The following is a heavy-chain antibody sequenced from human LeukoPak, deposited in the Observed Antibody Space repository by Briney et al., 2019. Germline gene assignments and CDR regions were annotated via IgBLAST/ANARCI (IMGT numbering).Heavy chain of an antibody. Sequence: PGGSLRLSCAASGFTFSSYAMHWVRQAPGKGLEGVAVISYDGSNKYYADSVKGRFTISRDNSKNTLYLQMNSLRAEDTAVYYCARGRGGSPDDAFDIWGQGAMVTVSS. CDR2: ISYDGSNK. CDR1: GFTFSSYA. CDR3: ARGRGGSPDDAFDI. V-gene: IGHV3-30-3*01. D-gene: IGHD1-26*01. J-gene: IGHJ3*02.